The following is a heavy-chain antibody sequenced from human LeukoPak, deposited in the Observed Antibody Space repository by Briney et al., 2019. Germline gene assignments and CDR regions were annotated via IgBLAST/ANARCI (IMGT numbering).Heavy chain of an antibody. CDR2: INPNSGGT. D-gene: IGHD3-3*01. Sequence: ASVKVSCKASGYIFTGYYMHWVRQAPGQGLEWMGWINPNSGGTNYAQKFQGRVTMTRDTSISTAYMELSRLRSDDTAVYYCARDDPDYDFWSGPASNWFDPWGQGTLVTVSS. CDR3: ARDDPDYDFWSGPASNWFDP. J-gene: IGHJ5*02. V-gene: IGHV1-2*02. CDR1: GYIFTGYY.